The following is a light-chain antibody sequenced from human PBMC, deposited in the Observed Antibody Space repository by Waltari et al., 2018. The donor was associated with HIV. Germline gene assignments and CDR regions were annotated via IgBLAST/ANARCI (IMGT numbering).Light chain of an antibody. CDR2: EVN. J-gene: IGLJ2*01. CDR1: SSDVGRYDY. CDR3: SSYAGINPVI. V-gene: IGLV2-8*01. Sequence: QSALTQPPSASGSLGQSVTISCTGSSSDVGRYDYVSWYQQHPGKAPKLLIFEVNKRPSGVPDRFFGSKSGNTASLTVSGLQAEDEAEYSCSSYAGINPVIFGGGTTLTVL.